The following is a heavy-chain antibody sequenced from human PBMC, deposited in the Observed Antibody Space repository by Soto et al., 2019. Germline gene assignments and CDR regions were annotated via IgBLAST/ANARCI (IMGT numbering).Heavy chain of an antibody. V-gene: IGHV3-23*01. Sequence: GGSLRLSCAASGFPFSNHAMSWVRQAPGKGLEWVSGISDGGDLIYYADSVKGRFSMSRDNSENMLYLQMTNLRAEDTAIYFCAKRQGTGLAAKNFDFWGQGTLVTVSS. J-gene: IGHJ4*02. CDR1: GFPFSNHA. CDR2: ISDGGDLI. D-gene: IGHD2-15*01. CDR3: AKRQGTGLAAKNFDF.